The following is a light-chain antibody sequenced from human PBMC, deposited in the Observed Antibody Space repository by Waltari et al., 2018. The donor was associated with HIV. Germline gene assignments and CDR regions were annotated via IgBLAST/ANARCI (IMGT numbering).Light chain of an antibody. CDR3: TSFTSSSAWV. V-gene: IGLV2-14*03. CDR1: SSDIGSYNY. J-gene: IGLJ3*02. CDR2: DVT. Sequence: QSALTQPASVSGSLGQSITFSCTGTSSDIGSYNYVSWYQQHPGKAPKIIIYDVTNRPSGFSTRFSGSKSGNTASLTISGLQAEDEADYYCTSFTSSSAWVFGGGTMLTVL.